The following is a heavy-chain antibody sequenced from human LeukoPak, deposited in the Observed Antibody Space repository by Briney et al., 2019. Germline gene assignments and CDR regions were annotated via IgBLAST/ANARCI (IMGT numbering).Heavy chain of an antibody. J-gene: IGHJ4*02. CDR1: GVTFSSYG. V-gene: IGHV3-30*03. CDR3: TTKVIRGNSGDDYDD. D-gene: IGHD5-12*01. Sequence: PGGSLRLSCAASGVTFSSYGMHWVRQAPGKGLEWVALISSDGNDKLYGDSVKGRFTISRDDSKSTLYLQMNSLRAEDTAVYYCTTKVIRGNSGDDYDDWGQGTLVTVPS. CDR2: ISSDGNDK.